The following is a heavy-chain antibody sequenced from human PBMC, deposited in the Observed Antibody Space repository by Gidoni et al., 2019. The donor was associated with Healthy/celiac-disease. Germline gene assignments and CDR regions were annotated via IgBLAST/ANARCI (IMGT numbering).Heavy chain of an antibody. V-gene: IGHV3-23*01. D-gene: IGHD3-10*01. CDR2: ISGSGGST. J-gene: IGHJ3*02. CDR3: AKDPLTMVRGVINAFDI. Sequence: EVQLLESGGGLVQPGGSLRLSCAASGFTFSSYAMSWVRQAPGKGLEWVSAISGSGGSTYYADSVKGRFTISRDNSKNTLYLQMNSLRAEDTAVYYCAKDPLTMVRGVINAFDIWGQGTMVTVSS. CDR1: GFTFSSYA.